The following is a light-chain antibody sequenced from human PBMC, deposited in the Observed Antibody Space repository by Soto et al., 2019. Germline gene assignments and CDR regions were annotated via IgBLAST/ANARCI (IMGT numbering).Light chain of an antibody. J-gene: IGKJ2*01. V-gene: IGKV2D-30*01. Sequence: DAWMTQSPLCLPVTLGQPASCSCRSSQSLGFSDVHTYFNWFLQRPGHPPRRVIYKVSNWDSWVPDRFSRSESRTDFTLRISRVEDDDVGVYYCVQVTHWPPYTFGQGTKLEIK. CDR2: KVS. CDR3: VQVTHWPPYT. CDR1: QSLGFSDVHTY.